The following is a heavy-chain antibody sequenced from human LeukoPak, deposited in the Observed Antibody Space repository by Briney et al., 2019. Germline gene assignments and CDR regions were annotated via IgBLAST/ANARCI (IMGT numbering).Heavy chain of an antibody. Sequence: GGSLRLSCAASGFTFSSYEMNWVRQAPGKGLEWVSYISSSGSTIYYADSVKGRFTISRDNAKNSPYLQMNSLRAEDTAVYYCARSGYPGAFDIWDQGTMVTVSS. CDR3: ARSGYPGAFDI. V-gene: IGHV3-48*03. J-gene: IGHJ3*02. CDR1: GFTFSSYE. CDR2: ISSSGSTI. D-gene: IGHD2-15*01.